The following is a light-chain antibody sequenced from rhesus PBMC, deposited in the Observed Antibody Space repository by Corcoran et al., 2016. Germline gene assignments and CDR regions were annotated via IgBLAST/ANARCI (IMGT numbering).Light chain of an antibody. Sequence: DIQLTQSPSSLSASVGDRVTITCRASQGISSYLAWYQQKPGKAPKFLIYEASNLQSGAPSRFSGSGSGTDFTLTISSLQPEDFAVYYCQQRNSYPLTFGGGTKVEIK. CDR1: QGISSY. V-gene: IGKV1-38*01. CDR3: QQRNSYPLT. J-gene: IGKJ4*01. CDR2: EAS.